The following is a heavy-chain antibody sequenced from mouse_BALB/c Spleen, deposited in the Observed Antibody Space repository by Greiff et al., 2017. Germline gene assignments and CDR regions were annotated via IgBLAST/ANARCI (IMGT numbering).Heavy chain of an antibody. J-gene: IGHJ4*01. V-gene: IGHV5-6-5*01. Sequence: EVQGVESGGGLVKPGGSLKLSCAASGFTFSSYAMSWVRQTPEKRLEWVASISSGGSTYYPDSVKGRFTISRDNARNILYLQMSSLRSEDTAMYYCARGGGNYYAMDYWGQGTSVTVSS. D-gene: IGHD2-1*01. CDR2: ISSGGST. CDR1: GFTFSSYA. CDR3: ARGGGNYYAMDY.